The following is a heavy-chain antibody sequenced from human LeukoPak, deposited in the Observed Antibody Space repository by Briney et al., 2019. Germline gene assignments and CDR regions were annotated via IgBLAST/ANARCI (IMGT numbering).Heavy chain of an antibody. Sequence: GESLQISCKGPGYSFTGYWSSWVRQMPGKGLEWMGRIDPSDSYTNYSPSFQGHVTNSPDKSISPAYLQRSSLKASDTAIYYWAGRRSPTPPTYYFDSSGNFDFWGQGTLVTVSS. CDR1: GYSFTGYW. CDR3: AGRRSPTPPTYYFDSSGNFDF. J-gene: IGHJ4*02. V-gene: IGHV5-10-1*01. CDR2: IDPSDSYT. D-gene: IGHD3-22*01.